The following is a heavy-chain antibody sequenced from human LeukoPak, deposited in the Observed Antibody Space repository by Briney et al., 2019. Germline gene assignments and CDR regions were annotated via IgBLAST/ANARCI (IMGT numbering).Heavy chain of an antibody. CDR1: GASISSSTYY. V-gene: IGHV4-61*05. D-gene: IGHD2-8*01. Sequence: SETLSLTCTVSGASISSSTYYWGWIRQPPGKGLEWIGHIYYSGSTKYNPSLKSRVTMSVDTSKNQFSLKLSSVTAADTAVYYCARLVITGYTNTWFLFDYWGQGTLVTVSS. CDR2: IYYSGST. J-gene: IGHJ4*02. CDR3: ARLVITGYTNTWFLFDY.